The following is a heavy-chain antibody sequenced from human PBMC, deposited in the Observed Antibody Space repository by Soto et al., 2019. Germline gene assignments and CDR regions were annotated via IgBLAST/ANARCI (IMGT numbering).Heavy chain of an antibody. V-gene: IGHV3-48*02. CDR1: GFSFSVYS. CDR3: ARDHLWAFDY. J-gene: IGHJ4*02. Sequence: GGSLRLSCAASGFSFSVYSMNWVRQAPGKGLEWVSYINGRDGAINYVDSVKGRFTISIDIAKNSLYLQMNSLRDEDTAVYFCARDHLWAFDYWGQGXLVTVSS. D-gene: IGHD3-3*02. CDR2: INGRDGAI.